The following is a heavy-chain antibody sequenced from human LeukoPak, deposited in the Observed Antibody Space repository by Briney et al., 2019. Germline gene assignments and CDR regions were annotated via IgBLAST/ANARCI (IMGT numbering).Heavy chain of an antibody. CDR2: IKQDGSEK. J-gene: IGHJ6*03. CDR3: ARGGAARPITTGYYYMDV. D-gene: IGHD6-6*01. Sequence: GGSLRLSCAASGFTFSSYWMSWVRQAPGKGLEWVANIKQDGSEKYYVDSVKGRFTISRDNAKNSLYLQMNSLRAEDTAVYYCARGGAARPITTGYYYMDVWGKGTTVTVSS. CDR1: GFTFSSYW. V-gene: IGHV3-7*01.